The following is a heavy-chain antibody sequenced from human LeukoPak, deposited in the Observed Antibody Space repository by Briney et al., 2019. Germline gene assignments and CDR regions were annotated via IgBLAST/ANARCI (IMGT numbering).Heavy chain of an antibody. D-gene: IGHD2-15*01. CDR1: GGSISSYY. CDR2: IYYSGST. J-gene: IGHJ4*02. Sequence: PSETLSLTCTVSGGSISSYYWSWIRQPPGKGLEWIGYIYYSGSTNYNPSLKSRVTISVDTSKNQFSLKLSSVTAADTAVYYCARDRGSCSGGSCYSCLDYWGQGTPVTVSS. CDR3: ARDRGSCSGGSCYSCLDY. V-gene: IGHV4-59*01.